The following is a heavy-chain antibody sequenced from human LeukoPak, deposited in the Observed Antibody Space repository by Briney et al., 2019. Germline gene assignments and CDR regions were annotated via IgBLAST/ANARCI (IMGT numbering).Heavy chain of an antibody. CDR1: GLGFSNYA. V-gene: IGHV3-23*01. CDR2: ICGRGGST. D-gene: IGHD3-10*01. CDR3: AKGRQVYGSETYFYCDMDV. J-gene: IGHJ6*02. Sequence: GGSLRLSCVASGLGFSNYAMRWVRQVPGRGLEWISAICGRGGSTYYTDSVKGRFTISRDSSKNTLYLQMNSLTAEDTALYYCAKGRQVYGSETYFYCDMDVWGQGTTVTVSS.